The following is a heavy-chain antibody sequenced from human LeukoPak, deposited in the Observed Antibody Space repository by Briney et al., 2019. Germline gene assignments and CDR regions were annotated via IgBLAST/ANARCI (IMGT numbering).Heavy chain of an antibody. CDR3: AKDRHSSSWYGEPNDY. Sequence: GGSLRLSCAASGLTFSSYAMSWVRQAPGKGLEWVSAISGSGGSTYYADSVKGRFTISRDNSKNTLYLQMNSLRAEDTAVYYCAKDRHSSSWYGEPNDYWGQGTLVTVSS. D-gene: IGHD6-13*01. V-gene: IGHV3-23*01. CDR1: GLTFSSYA. J-gene: IGHJ4*02. CDR2: ISGSGGST.